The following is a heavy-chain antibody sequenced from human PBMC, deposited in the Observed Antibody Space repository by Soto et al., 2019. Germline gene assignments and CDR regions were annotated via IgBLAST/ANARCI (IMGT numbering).Heavy chain of an antibody. CDR2: VSDSGETS. V-gene: IGHV3-23*01. D-gene: IGHD1-26*01. J-gene: IGHJ4*02. Sequence: DVQLLESGGGLVQPGGALGLACAASGFTFNNYAMTWIRQAPGKGLEWVATVSDSGETSLSADSVKGRFTISRDNSKKPLYQKKNRLRPEDTAKYYSAKEMPIGGILGAEPLDYWGQGTLVTVSS. CDR1: GFTFNNYA. CDR3: AKEMPIGGILGAEPLDY.